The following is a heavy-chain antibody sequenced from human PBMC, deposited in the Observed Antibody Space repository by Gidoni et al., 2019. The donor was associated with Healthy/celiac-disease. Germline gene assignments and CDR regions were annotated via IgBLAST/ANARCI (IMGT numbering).Heavy chain of an antibody. CDR2: IIPILCIA. J-gene: IGHJ6*02. V-gene: IGHV1-69*09. Sequence: QVQPVQTGAEVKKTGYSVRISCQDDGGTLSTYAISWVRQATGQGLEWMGRIIPILCIANDAQKFQGRVTITADKSTSTAYVELSSMRSEDTAVYYCARALERRPVHYYYYGMDVWGQGTTVTVSS. CDR3: ARALERRPVHYYYYGMDV. D-gene: IGHD1-1*01. CDR1: GGTLSTYA.